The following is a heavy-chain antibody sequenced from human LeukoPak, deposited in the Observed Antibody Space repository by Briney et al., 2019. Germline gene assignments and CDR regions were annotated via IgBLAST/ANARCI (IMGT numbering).Heavy chain of an antibody. CDR3: AHASGSGSYYNPYYFDY. CDR1: GFSLSTSGVG. Sequence: ASGPTLVNPTQTLTLTCTFSGFSLSTSGVGVGWIRQPPGKALEGLALIYWTDYKCYSPPLKSRLTITKDTSKNQVVLTMTTMDPVDTDTYYCAHASGSGSYYNPYYFDYWGQGTLVTVSS. J-gene: IGHJ4*02. D-gene: IGHD3-10*01. CDR2: IYWTDYK. V-gene: IGHV2-5*01.